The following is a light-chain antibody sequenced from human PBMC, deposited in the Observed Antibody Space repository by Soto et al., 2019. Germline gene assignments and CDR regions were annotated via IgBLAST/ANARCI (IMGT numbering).Light chain of an antibody. Sequence: DIQMTQSPSSLSASVGDRVTSTCRASQGISNYLAWYQQKPGKVPKLLIYAASTLQSGVPARFSGSGSGTDFTLTISSLQPEDVATYYWQTYNSAPPTFGQGTKLEIK. V-gene: IGKV1-27*01. CDR2: AAS. CDR1: QGISNY. CDR3: QTYNSAPPT. J-gene: IGKJ2*01.